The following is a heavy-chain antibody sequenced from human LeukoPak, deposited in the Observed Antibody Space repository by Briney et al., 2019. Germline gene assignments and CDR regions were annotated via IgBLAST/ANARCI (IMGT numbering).Heavy chain of an antibody. V-gene: IGHV4-38-2*02. D-gene: IGHD6-19*01. J-gene: IGHJ4*02. Sequence: SETLSLTCTVSGYSISSGYYWGWIRQPPGKGLEWIGSIYHSGSTYYNPSLKSRVTISVDTSKNQFSLKLSSVTAANTAVYYCARFIAVAGKYFFDSWGQGTLVTVSS. CDR3: ARFIAVAGKYFFDS. CDR1: GYSISSGYY. CDR2: IYHSGST.